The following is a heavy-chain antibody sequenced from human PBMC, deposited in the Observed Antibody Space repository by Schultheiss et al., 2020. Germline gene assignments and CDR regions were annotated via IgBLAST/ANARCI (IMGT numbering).Heavy chain of an antibody. CDR3: ARDRYYDSSGYYSYYFDY. D-gene: IGHD3-22*01. V-gene: IGHV3-23*01. Sequence: GGSLRLSCAASGFTFSSYGMHWVRQAPGKGLEWVSAISGSGGSTYYADSVKGRFTISRDNSKNTLYLQMNSLRAEDTAVYYCARDRYYDSSGYYSYYFDYWGQGTLVTVSS. CDR2: ISGSGGST. CDR1: GFTFSSYG. J-gene: IGHJ4*02.